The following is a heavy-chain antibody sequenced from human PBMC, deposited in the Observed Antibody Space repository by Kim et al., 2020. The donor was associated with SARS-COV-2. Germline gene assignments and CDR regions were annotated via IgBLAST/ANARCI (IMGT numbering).Heavy chain of an antibody. CDR3: ARSPLNRYYDRVGYFDY. D-gene: IGHD3-22*01. Sequence: SETLSLTCTVSGGSISSSSYYWGWIRQPPGKGLEWIGSIYYSGSTYYNPSLKSRVTISVDTSKNQFSLKLSSVTAADTAVYYCARSPLNRYYDRVGYFDYWGQGTLVTVSS. CDR1: GGSISSSSYY. CDR2: IYYSGST. J-gene: IGHJ4*02. V-gene: IGHV4-39*01.